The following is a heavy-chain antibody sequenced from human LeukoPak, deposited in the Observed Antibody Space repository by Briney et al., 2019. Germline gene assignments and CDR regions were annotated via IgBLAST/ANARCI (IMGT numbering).Heavy chain of an antibody. CDR1: GGSISSSGYY. CDR2: IYYSGST. CDR3: ASYYYDSSGYLDY. D-gene: IGHD3-22*01. Sequence: SETLSLTCTVSGGSISSSGYYWGWIRQPPGKGLEWIGSIYYSGSTYHNPSLKSRGTISVDTSKNQFSLKLSSVTATDTAVYYCASYYYDSSGYLDYWGQGTLVTVSS. J-gene: IGHJ4*02. V-gene: IGHV4-39*01.